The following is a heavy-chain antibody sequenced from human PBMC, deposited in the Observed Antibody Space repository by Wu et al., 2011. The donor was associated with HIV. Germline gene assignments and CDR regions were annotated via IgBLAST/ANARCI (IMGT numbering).Heavy chain of an antibody. CDR1: GYTFTSYG. CDR3: ARPYCSGGTCYFEYFQH. CDR2: ISAYNGNT. D-gene: IGHD2-15*01. J-gene: IGHJ1*01. V-gene: IGHV1-18*01. Sequence: QVQLVQSGAEVKKPGASVKVSCKASGYTFTSYGISWVRQAPGQGLEWMGWISAYNGNTNYAQKLQGRVTMTTDTSTSAAYMELRSLKSDDTAVYYCARPYCSGGTCYFEYFQHWGQGTLVTVSS.